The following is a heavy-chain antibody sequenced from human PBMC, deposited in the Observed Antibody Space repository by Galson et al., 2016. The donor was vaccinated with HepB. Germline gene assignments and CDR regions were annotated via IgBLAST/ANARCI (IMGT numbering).Heavy chain of an antibody. Sequence: SLRLSCAASGFTFRSYGMHWVRQAPGKGLEWVAVIWYDGSNKYYADSVKGRFTISRDNSKNTLYLQMNSLRAEDTAVYYCARGRGIYSRGGDHYYYGMDVWSQGTTVTVSS. J-gene: IGHJ6*02. CDR1: GFTFRSYG. V-gene: IGHV3-33*01. CDR3: ARGRGIYSRGGDHYYYGMDV. D-gene: IGHD3-22*01. CDR2: IWYDGSNK.